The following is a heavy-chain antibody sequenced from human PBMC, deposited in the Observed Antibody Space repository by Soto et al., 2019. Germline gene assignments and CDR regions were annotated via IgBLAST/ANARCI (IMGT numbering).Heavy chain of an antibody. CDR3: ARLRYYDSSGSLLGFDP. V-gene: IGHV3-7*01. CDR2: IKQDGGEK. Sequence: GGSLRLSCAASGFTFSTYWMSWVRQAPGKGLEWLANIKQDGGEKYYVDSVRGRFTISRDNAKNSLYVQMSSLRAEDTAVYYCARLRYYDSSGSLLGFDPWGQGTLVTVSS. D-gene: IGHD3-22*01. CDR1: GFTFSTYW. J-gene: IGHJ5*02.